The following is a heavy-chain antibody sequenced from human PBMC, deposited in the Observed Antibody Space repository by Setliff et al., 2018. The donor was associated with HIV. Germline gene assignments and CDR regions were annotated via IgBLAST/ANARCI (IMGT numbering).Heavy chain of an antibody. CDR1: GETFSGYY. D-gene: IGHD4-17*01. CDR2: INHSGST. J-gene: IGHJ4*02. CDR3: VAKKSGDYPFN. Sequence: SETLSLTCAVYGETFSGYYWSWIRQPPGKGLEWIGEINHSGSTTYHPSLRSRATISADTSKNQFSLDLSSVTAADTAVYYCVAKKSGDYPFNWGQGTLVTVSS. V-gene: IGHV4-34*08.